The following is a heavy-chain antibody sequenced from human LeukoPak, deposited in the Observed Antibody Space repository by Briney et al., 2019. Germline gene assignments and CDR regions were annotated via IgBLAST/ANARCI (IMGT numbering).Heavy chain of an antibody. CDR3: AKRGGYETMAAFDY. D-gene: IGHD3-10*01. J-gene: IGHJ4*02. CDR1: GFTFNSYA. Sequence: QTGGSLRLSCAASGFTFNSYAMSWVRQAPGKGLEWVSAIRASGPDTYYADSVKGRFTISRDNSKNTLYLQMSSLRAEDSAVYYCAKRGGYETMAAFDYWGQGTLVTVSS. V-gene: IGHV3-23*01. CDR2: IRASGPDT.